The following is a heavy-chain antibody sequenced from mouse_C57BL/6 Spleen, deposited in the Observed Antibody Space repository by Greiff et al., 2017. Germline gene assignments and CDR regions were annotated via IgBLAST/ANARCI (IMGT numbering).Heavy chain of an antibody. Sequence: VQLQQPGAELVRPGSSVKLSCKASGYTFTSYWMHWVKQRPIQGLEWIGNIDPSDSETHYNQKFKDKATLTVDKSSSTAYMQLSSLTSEDSAVYYCARDGHSFYAMDYWGQGTSVTVSS. CDR2: IDPSDSET. D-gene: IGHD1-1*01. CDR3: ARDGHSFYAMDY. V-gene: IGHV1-52*01. J-gene: IGHJ4*01. CDR1: GYTFTSYW.